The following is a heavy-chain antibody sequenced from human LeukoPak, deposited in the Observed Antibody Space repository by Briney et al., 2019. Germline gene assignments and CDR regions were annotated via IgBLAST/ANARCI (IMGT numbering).Heavy chain of an antibody. V-gene: IGHV3-21*01. D-gene: IGHD3-3*01. CDR3: ARAGEYDFWGPDY. Sequence: GGSLRLSCAASGFTFSSYSMNWVRQAPGKGLEWVSSISSSSSYIYYADSVKGRFTISRDNAKNSLYLQMNSLRAEDTAVYYCARAGEYDFWGPDYWGQGTLVTASS. CDR1: GFTFSSYS. J-gene: IGHJ4*02. CDR2: ISSSSSYI.